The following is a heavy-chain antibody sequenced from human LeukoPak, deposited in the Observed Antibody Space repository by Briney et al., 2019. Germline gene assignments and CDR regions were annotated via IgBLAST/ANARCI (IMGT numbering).Heavy chain of an antibody. CDR3: ARDSFRGHYYECAFDI. D-gene: IGHD3-22*01. V-gene: IGHV1-69*05. CDR2: IIPIFGTA. CDR1: GGTFSSYA. J-gene: IGHJ3*02. Sequence: GASVKVSCKASGGTFSSYAISWVRQAPGQGLEWMGGIIPIFGTANYAQKFQGRVTMTRDTTISTAYMEVSRLRSDDTAVYYCARDSFRGHYYECAFDIWGQGTMVTVSS.